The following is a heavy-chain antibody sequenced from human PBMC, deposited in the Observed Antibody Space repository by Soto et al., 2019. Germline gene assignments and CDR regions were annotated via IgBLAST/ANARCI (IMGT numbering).Heavy chain of an antibody. D-gene: IGHD1-26*01. CDR2: TYYRSKWYY. Sequence: LSLTCATTGDSVSSNSAGWSWVRQSPSRGLEWLGRTYYRSKWYYEYAVSVRGRITINPDTSKNQYSLQLNSVTPEDTAVYFCARGEQYSGRIFDYWGQGTLVTVSS. V-gene: IGHV6-1*01. J-gene: IGHJ4*01. CDR1: GDSVSSNSAG. CDR3: ARGEQYSGRIFDY.